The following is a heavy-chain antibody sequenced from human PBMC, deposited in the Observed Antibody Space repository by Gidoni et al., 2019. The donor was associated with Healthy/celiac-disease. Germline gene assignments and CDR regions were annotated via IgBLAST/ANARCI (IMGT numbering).Heavy chain of an antibody. V-gene: IGHV3-30*01. CDR3: ARDRGYCSSTSCYSWFDP. J-gene: IGHJ5*02. Sequence: FTISRDNSKNTLYLQMNSLRAEDTAVYYCARDRGYCSSTSCYSWFDPWGQGTLVTVSS. D-gene: IGHD2-2*01.